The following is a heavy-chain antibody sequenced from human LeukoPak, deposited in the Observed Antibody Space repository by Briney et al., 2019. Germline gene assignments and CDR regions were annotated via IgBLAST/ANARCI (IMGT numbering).Heavy chain of an antibody. CDR2: IIPIFGTA. D-gene: IGHD3-22*01. Sequence: ASVKVSCKASGGTFSSYAISWVRQAPGQGLEWMGRIIPIFGTANYAQKFQGRVTITTDESTSTAYMELSSLRSEDTAMYYCARDYYDSSGYYYGGFDPWGQGTLVTVSS. V-gene: IGHV1-69*05. CDR1: GGTFSSYA. J-gene: IGHJ5*02. CDR3: ARDYYDSSGYYYGGFDP.